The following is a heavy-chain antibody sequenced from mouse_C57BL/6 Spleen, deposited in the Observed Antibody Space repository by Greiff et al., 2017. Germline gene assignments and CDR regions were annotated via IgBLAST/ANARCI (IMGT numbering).Heavy chain of an antibody. CDR1: GYTFTSYW. CDR2: IDPSDSYT. D-gene: IGHD2-4*01. J-gene: IGHJ2*01. CDR3: ARYDHEGYFDY. V-gene: IGHV1-50*01. Sequence: QVQLQQPGAELVKPGASVKLSCKASGYTFTSYWMQWVKQRPGQGLEWIGEIDPSDSYTNYNQKFKGKATLTVDTSSSTAYMQLSSLTSADSAVDYCARYDHEGYFDYWGQGTTLTVSS.